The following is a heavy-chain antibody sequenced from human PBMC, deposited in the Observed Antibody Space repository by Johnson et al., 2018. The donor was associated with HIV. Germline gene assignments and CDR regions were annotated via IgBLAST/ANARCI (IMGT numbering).Heavy chain of an antibody. CDR2: IYSGGST. V-gene: IGHV3-66*02. Sequence: VQLVESGGGLVKPGGSLRLSCAASGFTVSSNYMSWVRQAPGKGLAWVSVIYSGGSTYYADSVKGRFTISRDNSKNTLYLQMNSLRAEDTAVYYCARTVTTLSGAFDIWGQGTMVTVSS. CDR1: GFTVSSNY. J-gene: IGHJ3*02. D-gene: IGHD4-17*01. CDR3: ARTVTTLSGAFDI.